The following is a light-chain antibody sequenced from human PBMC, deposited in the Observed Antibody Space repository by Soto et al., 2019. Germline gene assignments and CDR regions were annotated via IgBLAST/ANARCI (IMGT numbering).Light chain of an antibody. J-gene: IGKJ4*01. CDR1: QSAGSS. CDR3: QQRSNWPLT. CDR2: DAS. V-gene: IGKV3-11*01. Sequence: EIVLTQSPATLSLSPGERATLSCRASQSAGSSLAWYQQKPGQAPRLLIHDASNRATGIPARFSGGGSETDFTLTISSLEPEDFAVYFCQQRSNWPLTFGGGTKVEIK.